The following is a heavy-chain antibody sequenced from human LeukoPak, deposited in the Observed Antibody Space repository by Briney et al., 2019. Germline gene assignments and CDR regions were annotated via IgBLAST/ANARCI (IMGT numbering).Heavy chain of an antibody. Sequence: GASAKVSCKASGGTFSSYAISWVRQAPGQGLEWMGRIIPIFGTANYAQKFQGRVTITTDESTSTAYMELSSLRSEDTAVYYCARDKGSSGYYRTYYFDYWGQGTLVTVSS. CDR3: ARDKGSSGYYRTYYFDY. D-gene: IGHD3-22*01. V-gene: IGHV1-69*05. CDR2: IIPIFGTA. J-gene: IGHJ4*02. CDR1: GGTFSSYA.